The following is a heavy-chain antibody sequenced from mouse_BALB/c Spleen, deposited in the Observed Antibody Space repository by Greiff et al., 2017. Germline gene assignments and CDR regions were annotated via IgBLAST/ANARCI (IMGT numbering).Heavy chain of an antibody. J-gene: IGHJ2*01. Sequence: EVHLVESGGGLVQPGGSRKLSCAASGFTFSSFGMHWVRQAPEKGLEWVAYISSGSSTIYYADTVKGRFTISRDNPKNTLFLQMTSLRSEDTAMYYCARSTMITEGYFDYWGQGTTLTVSS. CDR3: ARSTMITEGYFDY. CDR2: ISSGSSTI. D-gene: IGHD2-4*01. CDR1: GFTFSSFG. V-gene: IGHV5-17*02.